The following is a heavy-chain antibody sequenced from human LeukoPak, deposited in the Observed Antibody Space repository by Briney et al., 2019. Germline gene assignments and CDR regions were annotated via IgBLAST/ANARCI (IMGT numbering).Heavy chain of an antibody. CDR3: AADHPDTAMAGTKYYYYMDV. CDR2: IVVGSGNT. V-gene: IGHV1-58*01. J-gene: IGHJ6*03. Sequence: GASVKVSCKASGFTFTSPAVQWVRQARGQRLEWIGWIVVGSGNTNYAQKFQERVTITRDMSASTAYMELSSLRSEDTAVYYCAADHPDTAMAGTKYYYYMDVWGKGTTVTVSS. D-gene: IGHD5-18*01. CDR1: GFTFTSPA.